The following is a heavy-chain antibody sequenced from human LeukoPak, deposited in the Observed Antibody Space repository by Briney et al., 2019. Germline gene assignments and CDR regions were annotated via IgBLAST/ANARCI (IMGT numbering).Heavy chain of an antibody. J-gene: IGHJ5*02. CDR3: ARGRSSSWFPRAWFDP. CDR2: IYYSGST. V-gene: IGHV4-59*08. D-gene: IGHD6-13*01. Sequence: SETLSLTCTVSGGSISSYYWSWIRQPPGKGLEWIGYIYYSGSTNYNPSLKSRVTISVDTSKNQFSLKLSSVTAADTAVYYCARGRSSSWFPRAWFDPWGQGTLVTVSS. CDR1: GGSISSYY.